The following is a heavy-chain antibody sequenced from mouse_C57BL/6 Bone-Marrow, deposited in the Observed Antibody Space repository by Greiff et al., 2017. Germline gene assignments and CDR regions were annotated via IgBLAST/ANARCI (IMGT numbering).Heavy chain of an antibody. CDR2: IYPGNSAT. V-gene: IGHV1-5*01. CDR1: GYTFTSYW. Sequence: VQLQQSGTVLARPGASVKMSCKTSGYTFTSYWMHWVKQWPGQGLEWIGAIYPGNSATSYNQKFKGKAKLAAVTADSSAYMELRSLTNEDSDVYYCTWLLQYFDYWGQGTTLTVSS. J-gene: IGHJ2*01. CDR3: TWLLQYFDY. D-gene: IGHD2-3*01.